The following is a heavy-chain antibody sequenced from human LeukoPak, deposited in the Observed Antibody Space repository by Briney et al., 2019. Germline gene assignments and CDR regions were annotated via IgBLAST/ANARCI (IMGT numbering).Heavy chain of an antibody. Sequence: ASVKVSCKVSGFTLTELSMHWVRQAPGKGLEWMGGFDPEDGETIYAQKFQGRVTMTEDTSTDTTYMELSSLRSEDTAVYYCATVAPEGWFDPWGQGTLVTVSS. CDR2: FDPEDGET. CDR3: ATVAPEGWFDP. V-gene: IGHV1-24*01. J-gene: IGHJ5*02. CDR1: GFTLTELS.